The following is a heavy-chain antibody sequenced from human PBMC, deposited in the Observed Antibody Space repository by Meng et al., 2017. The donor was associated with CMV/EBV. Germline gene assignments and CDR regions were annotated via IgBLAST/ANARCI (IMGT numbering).Heavy chain of an antibody. CDR2: IYPGDSDT. CDR3: ARRENYYYGMDV. CDR1: GFTFSNAW. J-gene: IGHJ6*02. V-gene: IGHV5-51*01. Sequence: GESLKISCAASGFTFSNAWMSWVRQAPGKGLEWMGIIYPGDSDTRYSPSFQGQVTISADKSISTAYLQWSSLKASDTAMYYCARRENYYYGMDVWGQGTTVTVSS.